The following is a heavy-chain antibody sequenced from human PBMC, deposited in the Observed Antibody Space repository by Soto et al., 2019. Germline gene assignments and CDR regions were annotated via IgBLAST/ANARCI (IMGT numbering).Heavy chain of an antibody. Sequence: QVQLVESGGGVVQPGKSVRLSCAASGFIFSNYAMHWVRQAPGKGLEWVADISHDGRNKYHADSVRGRFTISRDNSKNNLYLQLDSLTADDTALYYCANLPDTILGLSVAYDAFACWGQGTTVTVAS. CDR3: ANLPDTILGLSVAYDAFAC. J-gene: IGHJ3*01. D-gene: IGHD2-2*01. CDR1: GFIFSNYA. V-gene: IGHV3-30*18. CDR2: ISHDGRNK.